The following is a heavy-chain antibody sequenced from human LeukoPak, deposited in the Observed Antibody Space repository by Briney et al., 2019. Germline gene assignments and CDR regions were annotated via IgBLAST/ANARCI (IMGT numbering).Heavy chain of an antibody. D-gene: IGHD5-12*01. CDR3: ASQVATNY. CDR2: ISYDGSNK. CDR1: GFTFSSYA. V-gene: IGHV3-30*01. J-gene: IGHJ4*02. Sequence: PGGSLTLSCAASGFTFSSYAMHWVRQAPGKGLEWVAVISYDGSNKYYADSVKGRFTISRDNSKNTLYLQMNSLRAEDTAVYYCASQVATNYWGQGTLVTVSS.